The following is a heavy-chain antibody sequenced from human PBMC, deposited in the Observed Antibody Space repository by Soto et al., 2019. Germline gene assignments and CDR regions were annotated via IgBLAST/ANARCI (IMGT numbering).Heavy chain of an antibody. Sequence: QVQLQESGPGLVKPSQTLSLTCTVSGGSISSGDYYWSWIRQPPGKGLEWIGYIYYSGSTYYNPSLKSRVTISVDTSKTQSSLKLSCVTAADTAVYYCARDHYVYDVLTGYGYYSGMDVWGQGTTVTVSS. CDR3: ARDHYVYDVLTGYGYYSGMDV. V-gene: IGHV4-30-4*01. J-gene: IGHJ6*02. CDR2: IYYSGST. CDR1: GGSISSGDYY. D-gene: IGHD3-9*01.